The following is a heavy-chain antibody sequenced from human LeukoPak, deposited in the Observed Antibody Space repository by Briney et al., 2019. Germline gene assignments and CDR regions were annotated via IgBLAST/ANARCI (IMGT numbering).Heavy chain of an antibody. CDR1: GGSFSGYY. V-gene: IGHV4-34*01. CDR2: VNHSGST. Sequence: PSETLSLTCAVYGGSFSGYYWSWIRQPPGKGLEWIGEVNHSGSTSYNPSLKSRVTISRDTSNNQLSLELTSVTAADTAVYYCASRFDFWSGSTYYYYGMDVWGQGTTVTVSS. CDR3: ASRFDFWSGSTYYYYGMDV. D-gene: IGHD3-3*01. J-gene: IGHJ6*02.